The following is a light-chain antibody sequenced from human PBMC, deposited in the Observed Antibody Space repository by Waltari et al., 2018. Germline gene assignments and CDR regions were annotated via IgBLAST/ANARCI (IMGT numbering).Light chain of an antibody. J-gene: IGLJ1*01. CDR1: RPNIGSNA. CDR3: GAWDDRLNVYV. CDR2: SHD. Sequence: QSVLTQPPPASGTPGQRVPNTCSGSRPNIGSNALNWYQHLPGTAPTLLIYSHDQRPSGVPDRFSGSKSGTSASLAISGLQSEDEADYYCGAWDDRLNVYVFGTGTRVTVL. V-gene: IGLV1-44*01.